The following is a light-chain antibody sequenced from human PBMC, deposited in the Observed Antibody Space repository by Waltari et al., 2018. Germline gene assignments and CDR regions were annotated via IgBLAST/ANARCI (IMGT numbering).Light chain of an antibody. CDR2: DAS. CDR1: QSVDNY. CDR3: QQRSNWLT. J-gene: IGKJ4*01. Sequence: ETVLTQSPATLSLSPGERATLSCRAIQSVDNYLAWYQQKPGQAPRRHIYDASNRSTGTPARFSGSGSGTDFTLIISSLEPEDFAVYYCQQRSNWLTFGGGTKVEI. V-gene: IGKV3-11*01.